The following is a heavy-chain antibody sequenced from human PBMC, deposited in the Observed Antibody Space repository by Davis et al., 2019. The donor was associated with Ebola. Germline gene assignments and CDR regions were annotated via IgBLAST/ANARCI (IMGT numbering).Heavy chain of an antibody. CDR3: ARQPTVTTKRIDY. CDR1: GGSISSSSYY. CDR2: IYYSGST. D-gene: IGHD4-17*01. V-gene: IGHV4-39*01. J-gene: IGHJ4*02. Sequence: SETLSLTCTVSGGSISSSSYYWGWIRQPPGKGLEWIGSIYYSGSTYYNPSLKSRVTISVDTSKNQFSLKLSSVTAADTAVYYCARQPTVTTKRIDYWGQGTLVTVSS.